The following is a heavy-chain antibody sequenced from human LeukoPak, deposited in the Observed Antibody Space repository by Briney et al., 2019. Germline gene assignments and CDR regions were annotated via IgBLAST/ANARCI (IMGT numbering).Heavy chain of an antibody. CDR3: ARTRYIVATICTFDY. V-gene: IGHV3-11*01. D-gene: IGHD5-12*01. J-gene: IGHJ4*02. CDR2: ISSSGSTI. Sequence: PGGSLRLSCAASGFTFSDYYMSWIRQAPGKGLEWVSYISSSGSTIYYADSVKGRFTISRDNAKNSLYLQMNSLRAEDTAVYYCARTRYIVATICTFDYWGQGTLVTVSS. CDR1: GFTFSDYY.